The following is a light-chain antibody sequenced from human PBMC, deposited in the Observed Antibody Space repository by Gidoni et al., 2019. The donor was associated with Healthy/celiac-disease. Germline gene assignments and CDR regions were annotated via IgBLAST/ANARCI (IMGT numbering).Light chain of an antibody. CDR1: QSVSSSY. CDR3: QQYGSSPPYT. CDR2: GAS. V-gene: IGKV3-20*01. Sequence: ESVLTQSPGTLSLSPGERATLSCRASQSVSSSYLAWSQQKPGQAPRLLIYGASSRATGIPDRFRGRWSGTAFTLTISRLEPEDFAVYYCQQYGSSPPYTFGQGTKLEIK. J-gene: IGKJ2*01.